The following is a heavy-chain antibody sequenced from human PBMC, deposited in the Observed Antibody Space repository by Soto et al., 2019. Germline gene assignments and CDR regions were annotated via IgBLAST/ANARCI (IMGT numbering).Heavy chain of an antibody. V-gene: IGHV4-34*01. CDR3: ARRQQWLLTFDY. Sequence: QVQLQQWGAGLLKPSETLSLTCAVYGGSFSGYYWSWIRQPPGKGLEWIGEINHSGSTNYNPSLKSRVTRSVDTSKNQFSLKLSSVTAADTAVYYCARRQQWLLTFDYWGQGTLVTVSS. D-gene: IGHD6-19*01. CDR2: INHSGST. CDR1: GGSFSGYY. J-gene: IGHJ4*02.